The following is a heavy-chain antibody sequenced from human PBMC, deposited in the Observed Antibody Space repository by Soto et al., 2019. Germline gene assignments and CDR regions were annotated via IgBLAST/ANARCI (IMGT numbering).Heavy chain of an antibody. Sequence: ASVKVSCKASGYTFTSYGISWVRQAPGQGLEWMGWISAYNGNTNYAQKLQGRVTMTTDTSTSTAYMELRSLRSDDTAVYYCARDRGAPGLLWFGEFSPLGYWGQGTLVTVSS. CDR3: ARDRGAPGLLWFGEFSPLGY. CDR1: GYTFTSYG. CDR2: ISAYNGNT. V-gene: IGHV1-18*01. D-gene: IGHD3-10*01. J-gene: IGHJ4*02.